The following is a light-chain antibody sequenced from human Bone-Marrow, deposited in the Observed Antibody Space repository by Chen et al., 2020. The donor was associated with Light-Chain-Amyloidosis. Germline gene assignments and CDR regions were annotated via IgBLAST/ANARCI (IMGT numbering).Light chain of an antibody. V-gene: IGLV2-8*01. Sequence: QSSLTPPPSASGSPGQSVAISCTGTSSDVGVYDSVSWYQQHPAKAPKLMIYEVTKRPSGVPDRFSGSKSGSTASLTVSGLQAEDEADYYCHSYAGNNNWVFGGGTKLTVL. CDR2: EVT. CDR3: HSYAGNNNWV. J-gene: IGLJ3*02. CDR1: SSDVGVYDS.